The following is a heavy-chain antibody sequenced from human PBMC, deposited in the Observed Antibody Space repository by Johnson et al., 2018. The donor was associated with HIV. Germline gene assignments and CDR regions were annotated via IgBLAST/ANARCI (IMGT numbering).Heavy chain of an antibody. Sequence: VQLVESGGGLVQPGGSLRLSCAASGFTFSSYDMYWVRQTTGKGLEWVSGIGTTGDTYYPGSVKGRFTISRDNAKNSLYLQMNSLRAEDTAVYYCARERNYGTHAAFDIWGQGTMVTVSS. CDR2: IGTTGDT. CDR3: ARERNYGTHAAFDI. V-gene: IGHV3-13*01. D-gene: IGHD1-7*01. J-gene: IGHJ3*02. CDR1: GFTFSSYD.